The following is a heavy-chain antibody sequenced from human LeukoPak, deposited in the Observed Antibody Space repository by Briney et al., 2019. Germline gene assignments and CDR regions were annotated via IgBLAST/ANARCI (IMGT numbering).Heavy chain of an antibody. J-gene: IGHJ4*02. Sequence: KASETLSLTCTVSGGSISGYYWDWIRQPPGNGLEWIGYIHSSGGTHYSPPLESRVTMSVDTSKNQFSLKLTSVTAADTAVYYCARHHRSGSGGTYFDYWGQGTLVTVSS. CDR3: ARHHRSGSGGTYFDY. CDR1: GGSISGYY. V-gene: IGHV4-4*09. CDR2: IHSSGGT. D-gene: IGHD3-22*01.